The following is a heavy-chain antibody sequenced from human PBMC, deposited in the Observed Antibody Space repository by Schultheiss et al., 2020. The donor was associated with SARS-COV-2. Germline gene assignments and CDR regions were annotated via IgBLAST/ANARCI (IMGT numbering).Heavy chain of an antibody. CDR1: GYTFTSYG. CDR3: ARDPPPTVTALDYYYYGMDV. CDR2: ISAYNGNT. V-gene: IGHV1-18*01. J-gene: IGHJ6*02. D-gene: IGHD4-11*01. Sequence: ASVKVSCKASGYTFTSYGISWVRQAPGQGLEWMGWISAYNGNTNYAQKLQGRVTMTRDTSISTAYMELSRLRSDDTAVYYCARDPPPTVTALDYYYYGMDVWGQGTTVTVSS.